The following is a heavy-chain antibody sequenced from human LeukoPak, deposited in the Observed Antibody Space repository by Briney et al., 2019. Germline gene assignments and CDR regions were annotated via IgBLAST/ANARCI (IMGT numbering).Heavy chain of an antibody. J-gene: IGHJ4*02. V-gene: IGHV3-30*02. CDR3: AKDHRVRPITVAGPDY. CDR2: IRYDGSNK. CDR1: GFTFSSYG. D-gene: IGHD6-19*01. Sequence: PGGSLRLSCAASGFTFSSYGMHWVRQAPSKGLEWVAFIRYDGSNKYYADSVKGRFTISRDNSKNTLYLQMNSLRAGDAAVYYCAKDHRVRPITVAGPDYWGQGTLVTVSS.